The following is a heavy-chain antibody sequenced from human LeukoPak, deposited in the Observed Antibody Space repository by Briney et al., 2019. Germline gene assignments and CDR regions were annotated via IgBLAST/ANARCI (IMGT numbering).Heavy chain of an antibody. CDR2: INPNSGGT. CDR3: ARWIQLWSRSYYYYYMDV. V-gene: IGHV1-2*02. D-gene: IGHD5-18*01. Sequence: GASVKVSCKASGYTFTGYYMHWVRQAPGQGLEWMGWINPNSGGTNYAQKFQGRVTMTRDTSISTAYMELSRLRSDDTAVYYCARWIQLWSRSYYYYYMDVWGKGTTVTVSS. CDR1: GYTFTGYY. J-gene: IGHJ6*03.